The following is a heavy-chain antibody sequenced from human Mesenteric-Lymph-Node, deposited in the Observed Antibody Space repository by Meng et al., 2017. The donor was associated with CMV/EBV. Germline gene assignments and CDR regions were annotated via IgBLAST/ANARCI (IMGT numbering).Heavy chain of an antibody. J-gene: IGHJ4*02. CDR2: MNPNSGNT. D-gene: IGHD3-22*01. CDR1: GYTFTGYY. Sequence: ASVKVSCKASGYTFTGYYMHWVRQAPGQGLEWMGWMNPNSGNTGYEQKFQGRVTMTRDTSTSTVYMELSSLRSEDTAVYYCARDGRNYYDSSGYPLLGDYWGQGTLVTVSS. V-gene: IGHV1-8*02. CDR3: ARDGRNYYDSSGYPLLGDY.